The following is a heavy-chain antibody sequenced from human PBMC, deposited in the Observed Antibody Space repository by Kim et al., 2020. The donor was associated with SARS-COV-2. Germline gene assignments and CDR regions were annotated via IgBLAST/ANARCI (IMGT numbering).Heavy chain of an antibody. Sequence: GGSLRLSCAASGFTFSSYSMNWVRQAPGKGLEWVSSISSSSSYIYYADSVKGRFTISRDNAKNSLYLQMNSLRAEDTAVYYCARGQQQLVHQFDYWGQGTLVTVSS. CDR3: ARGQQQLVHQFDY. V-gene: IGHV3-21*01. J-gene: IGHJ4*02. CDR1: GFTFSSYS. CDR2: ISSSSSYI. D-gene: IGHD6-13*01.